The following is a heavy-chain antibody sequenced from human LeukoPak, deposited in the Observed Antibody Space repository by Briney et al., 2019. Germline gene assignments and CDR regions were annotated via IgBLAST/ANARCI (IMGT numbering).Heavy chain of an antibody. CDR2: ISSSGGST. J-gene: IGHJ4*02. D-gene: IGHD3-3*01. V-gene: IGHV3-23*01. CDR3: AKDPRPYYDVPVGY. Sequence: GGSLRLSSVASGFMFSDNAMSWVRQAPGKGLEWVSPISSSGGSTFYADSLKGRFTISRDLFKKTVHLETKAMRAEDTAVYYCAKDPRPYYDVPVGYGGQGTLVTVSP. CDR1: GFMFSDNA.